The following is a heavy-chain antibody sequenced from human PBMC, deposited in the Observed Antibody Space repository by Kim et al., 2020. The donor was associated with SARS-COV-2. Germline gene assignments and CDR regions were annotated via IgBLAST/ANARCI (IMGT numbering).Heavy chain of an antibody. J-gene: IGHJ4*02. Sequence: VKGRFTISRDNSKNPLYLQMKSLRAEDTAVYYCARDGTGNMLSGGIGGVWGQGTLVTVSS. V-gene: IGHV3-30*07. D-gene: IGHD1-1*01. CDR3: ARDGTGNMLSGGIGGV.